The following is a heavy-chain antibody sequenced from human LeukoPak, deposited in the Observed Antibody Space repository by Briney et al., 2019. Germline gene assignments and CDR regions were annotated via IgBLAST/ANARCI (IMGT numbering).Heavy chain of an antibody. CDR3: ARDPGYSYGLPPLYYYYYGMDV. Sequence: TSETLSLTCTVSGGSVSSGSYYWSWIRQPPGKGLEWIGYIYYSGSTNYNPSLKSRVTISVDTSKNQFSLKLSSVTAADTAVYYCARDPGYSYGLPPLYYYYYGMDVWGQGTTVTVSS. CDR1: GGSVSSGSYY. J-gene: IGHJ6*02. V-gene: IGHV4-61*01. CDR2: IYYSGST. D-gene: IGHD5-18*01.